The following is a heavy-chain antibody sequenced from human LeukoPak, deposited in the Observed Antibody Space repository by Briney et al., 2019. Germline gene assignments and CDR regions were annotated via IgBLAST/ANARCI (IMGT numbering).Heavy chain of an antibody. D-gene: IGHD3-10*02. CDR3: ASGGRVPSAMFGY. CDR1: GFTITTYW. CDR2: IKQDGSEK. V-gene: IGHV3-7*05. J-gene: IGHJ4*02. Sequence: GGPPRLSYAASGFTITTYWMSGVRSAPGEGLERVANIKQDGSEKYYVDSVKGRFTISRDNAKNSLYLQMNSLRAEDTAVYYCASGGRVPSAMFGYWGQGALVTVSS.